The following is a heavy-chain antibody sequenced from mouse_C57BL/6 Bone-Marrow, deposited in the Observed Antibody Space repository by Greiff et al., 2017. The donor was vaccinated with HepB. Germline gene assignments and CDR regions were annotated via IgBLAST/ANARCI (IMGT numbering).Heavy chain of an antibody. Sequence: EVQRVESGGGLVKPGGSLKLSCAASGFTFSDYGMHWVRQAPEKGLEWVAYISSGSSTIYYADTVKGLFTISRDNAKNTLFLQMTSLRSEDTAMYYCARQITTVVDWYFDVWGTGTTVTVSS. V-gene: IGHV5-17*01. CDR3: ARQITTVVDWYFDV. CDR1: GFTFSDYG. D-gene: IGHD1-1*01. CDR2: ISSGSSTI. J-gene: IGHJ1*03.